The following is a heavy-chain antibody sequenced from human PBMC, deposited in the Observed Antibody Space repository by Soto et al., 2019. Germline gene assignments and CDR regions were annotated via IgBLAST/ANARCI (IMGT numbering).Heavy chain of an antibody. CDR1: GFTFSSYD. CDR2: IGTAGDT. J-gene: IGHJ6*02. V-gene: IGHV3-13*01. D-gene: IGHD2-8*02. CDR3: ARGPWSYGMDV. Sequence: PGGPLRLSCAASGFTFSSYDMHWVRQATGKGLEWVSAIGTAGDTYYPGSVKGRFTISRENAKNSLYLQMNSLRAGDTAVYYCARGPWSYGMDVWGQGTTVTVSS.